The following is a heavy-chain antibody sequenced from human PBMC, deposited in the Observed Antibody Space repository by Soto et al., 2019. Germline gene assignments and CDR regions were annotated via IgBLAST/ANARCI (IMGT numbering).Heavy chain of an antibody. CDR2: INHSGST. D-gene: IGHD6-13*01. V-gene: IGHV4-34*01. CDR1: GGSFIGSY. J-gene: IGHJ6*03. CDR3: AREYSSSSWNQPCYYYYMYG. Sequence: SETLSLTSAVYGGSFIGSYWSWIRQPPGKEMEWIGEINHSGSTNYNPSLKSRVTISVDTSKNQFSLKLSSVTAADTAVYYCAREYSSSSWNQPCYYYYMYGRG.